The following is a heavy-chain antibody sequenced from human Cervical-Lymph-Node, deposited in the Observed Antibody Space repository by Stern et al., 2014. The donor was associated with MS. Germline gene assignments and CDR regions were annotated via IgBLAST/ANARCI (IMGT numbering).Heavy chain of an antibody. J-gene: IGHJ5*02. CDR1: GASITSGSYY. V-gene: IGHV4-61*02. Sequence: QLQLQESGPGLVKPSQTLSLTCAVSGASITSGSYYWTWIRQAAGKRLEWIGRIYTSGITHYNPSLEVGVTISLDRSRNHVSLRVTSVTAADTAVYYCARVVSAVAVPGMYWLDPWGQGTLVTVSS. CDR2: IYTSGIT. CDR3: ARVVSAVAVPGMYWLDP. D-gene: IGHD2-2*01.